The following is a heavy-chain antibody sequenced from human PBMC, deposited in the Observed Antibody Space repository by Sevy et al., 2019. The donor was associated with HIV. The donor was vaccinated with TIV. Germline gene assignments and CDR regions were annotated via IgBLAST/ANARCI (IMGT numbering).Heavy chain of an antibody. D-gene: IGHD2-21*02. CDR3: AKGDIVVVTAIPDY. CDR1: GFTFSSYA. J-gene: IGHJ4*02. V-gene: IGHV3-23*01. CDR2: ISGSSGST. Sequence: GGSLRLSCAASGFTFSSYAMIWVRQAPGQGLEWVSSISGSSGSTYYADSATGRFTISRDNSKNTLYLHINSLRAEDTALYYCAKGDIVVVTAIPDYWGQGTLVTVSS.